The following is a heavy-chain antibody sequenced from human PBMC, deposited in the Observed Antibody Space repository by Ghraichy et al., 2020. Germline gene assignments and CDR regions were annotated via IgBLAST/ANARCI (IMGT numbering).Heavy chain of an antibody. Sequence: SETRSLTCTVSGGSISSGSYYWSWIRQPAGKGLEWIGRIYTSGSTNYNPSLKSRVTISVDTSKNQFSLKLSSVTAADTAVYYCAGGDFWSGYPLEYFQHWGQGTLVTVSS. CDR2: IYTSGST. J-gene: IGHJ1*01. V-gene: IGHV4-61*02. D-gene: IGHD3-3*01. CDR3: AGGDFWSGYPLEYFQH. CDR1: GGSISSGSYY.